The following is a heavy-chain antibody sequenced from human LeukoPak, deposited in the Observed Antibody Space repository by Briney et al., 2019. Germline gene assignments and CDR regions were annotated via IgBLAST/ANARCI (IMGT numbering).Heavy chain of an antibody. CDR1: GGSISSGGYS. V-gene: IGHV4-30-2*01. CDR2: IYHSGST. J-gene: IGHJ5*02. D-gene: IGHD3-22*01. CDR3: ARASGSRFDP. Sequence: TLSLTCAVAGGSISSGGYSWSWIRQPPGKCLEWVGYIYHSGSTYYHPSLKSRVPISVDRSKTQFFLKLSSATAADTAVYYCARASGSRFDPWGQGTLVTVSS.